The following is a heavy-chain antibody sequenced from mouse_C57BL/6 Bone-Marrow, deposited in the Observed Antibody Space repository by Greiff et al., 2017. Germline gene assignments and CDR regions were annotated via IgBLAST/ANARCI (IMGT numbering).Heavy chain of an antibody. CDR1: GYTFTSNW. CDR3: ARGWNYYGSRDYYDY. Sequence: VQLQQPGAELVKPGASVKMSCKASGYTFTSNWITWVKQRPGQGLEWIGDIYPGSGSTNYNEKFKSKATLTVDTSSSTAYMQLSSLTSEDSAVYYEARGWNYYGSRDYYDYWGQGTTLTVSS. J-gene: IGHJ2*01. CDR2: IYPGSGST. V-gene: IGHV1-55*01. D-gene: IGHD1-1*01.